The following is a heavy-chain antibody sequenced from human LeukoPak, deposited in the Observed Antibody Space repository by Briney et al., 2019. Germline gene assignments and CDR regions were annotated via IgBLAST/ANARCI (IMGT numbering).Heavy chain of an antibody. V-gene: IGHV3-11*01. D-gene: IGHD1-14*01. J-gene: IGHJ4*02. CDR3: ASSDRNHPFDY. Sequence: GGSLSLSCAASGFTFSDYYLSWIRQAPGKGLEWVSYISSSGSTIYYADSVKGRFTISRDNAKNSLYLQMNSLRAEDTAVYYCASSDRNHPFDYWGQGTLVTVSP. CDR1: GFTFSDYY. CDR2: ISSSGSTI.